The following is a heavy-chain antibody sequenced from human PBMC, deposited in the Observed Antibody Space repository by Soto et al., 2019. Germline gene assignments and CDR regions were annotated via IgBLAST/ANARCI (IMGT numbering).Heavy chain of an antibody. D-gene: IGHD3-16*02. CDR2: IYYSGST. J-gene: IGHJ3*02. V-gene: IGHV4-59*08. CDR3: ARHHDYIWGSYRPMAFDI. Sequence: SETLSLTCTVSGGSISSYYWSWIRQPPGKGLEWIGYIYYSGSTNYNPSLKSRVTISVDTSKNQFSLKLSSVTAADTAVYYCARHHDYIWGSYRPMAFDIWGQGTMVTVSS. CDR1: GGSISSYY.